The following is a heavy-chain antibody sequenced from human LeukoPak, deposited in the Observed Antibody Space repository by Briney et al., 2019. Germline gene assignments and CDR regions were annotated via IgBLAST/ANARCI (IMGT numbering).Heavy chain of an antibody. V-gene: IGHV4-59*12. J-gene: IGHJ6*03. Sequence: SETLSLTCTVSGGSISSYYWSWIRQPPGKGLEWIGEINHSGSANYNPSLKSRVTISVDTSKNQFSLKVTSVTAADTAVYYCARETTRDRFMDVWGKGTTVTVSS. CDR1: GGSISSYY. D-gene: IGHD4-17*01. CDR3: ARETTRDRFMDV. CDR2: INHSGSA.